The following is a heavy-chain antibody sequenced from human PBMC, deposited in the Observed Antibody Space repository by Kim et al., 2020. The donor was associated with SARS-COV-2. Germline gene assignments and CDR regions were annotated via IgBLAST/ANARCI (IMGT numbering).Heavy chain of an antibody. CDR1: GYTFTSFG. CDR2: ISAYNGNT. J-gene: IGHJ4*02. CDR3: ARDGGRFGEQPNLE. V-gene: IGHV1-18*01. Sequence: ASVKVSCKASGYTFTSFGISWVRQAPGQGLEWMGWISAYNGNTNYAQKLQGRVTMTTDTSTSTAYMELRSLRSDDTAVYYCARDGGRFGEQPNLEWGQGTLVTVSS. D-gene: IGHD3-10*01.